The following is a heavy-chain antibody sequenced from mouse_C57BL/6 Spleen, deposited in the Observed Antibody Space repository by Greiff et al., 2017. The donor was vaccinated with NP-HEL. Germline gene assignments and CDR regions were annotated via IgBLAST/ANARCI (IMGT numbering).Heavy chain of an antibody. CDR1: GYTFTSYT. D-gene: IGHD2-5*01. V-gene: IGHV1-4*01. CDR3: ARSHYSNYDWYFDV. J-gene: IGHJ1*03. CDR2: INPSSGYT. Sequence: VKLMESGAELARPGASVKMSCKASGYTFTSYTMHWVKQRPGQGLEWIGYINPSSGYTKYNQKFKDKATLTAEKSSSTAYMQLSSLTSEDSAVYYCARSHYSNYDWYFDVWGTGTTVTVSS.